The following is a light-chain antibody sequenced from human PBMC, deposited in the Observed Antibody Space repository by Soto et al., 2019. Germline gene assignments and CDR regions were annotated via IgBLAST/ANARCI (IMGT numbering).Light chain of an antibody. Sequence: EIVLSQSPGALSLSPGERATLSCRASERIYSAYLGWYQQKPGQAPRLLIYGTSSRATGIPDRFSGSGSGTDFTLTISRLEPEDFAVYYCQQYGNWPPITFGQGTRLEIK. CDR1: ERIYSAY. J-gene: IGKJ5*01. CDR2: GTS. V-gene: IGKV3-20*01. CDR3: QQYGNWPPIT.